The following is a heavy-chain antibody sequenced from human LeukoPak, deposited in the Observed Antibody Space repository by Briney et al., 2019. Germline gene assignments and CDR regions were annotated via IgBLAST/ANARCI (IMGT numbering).Heavy chain of an antibody. CDR3: AEVTGDYYDTSGAFDY. J-gene: IGHJ4*02. CDR2: IWHDGSND. CDR1: GFIFSSYC. D-gene: IGHD3-22*01. Sequence: GGSLRLSCAASGFIFSSYCMHWVRQAPGKGLEWVARIWHDGSNDDYADSVKGRFTISRDNSKNTLYLQMNSLRAEDTAIYYCAEVTGDYYDTSGAFDYWGQGTLITVSS. V-gene: IGHV3-33*06.